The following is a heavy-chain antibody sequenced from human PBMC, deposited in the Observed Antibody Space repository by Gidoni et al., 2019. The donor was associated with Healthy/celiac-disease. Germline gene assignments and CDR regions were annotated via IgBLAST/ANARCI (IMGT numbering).Heavy chain of an antibody. CDR3: ATSPPRGPRWSGYYTHYYYYYMDV. V-gene: IGHV1-69-2*01. CDR2: VDPEDGET. Sequence: EVQLVQSGAEVKTPGATVKISCKVSGYTFTDYYMHWVQQAPGKGLEWMSVVDPEDGETIYAEKFQGRATITADTSTDTAYMELSSLRSEDTAVYYCATSPPRGPRWSGYYTHYYYYYMDVWGKGTTVTVSS. CDR1: GYTFTDYY. J-gene: IGHJ6*03. D-gene: IGHD3-3*01.